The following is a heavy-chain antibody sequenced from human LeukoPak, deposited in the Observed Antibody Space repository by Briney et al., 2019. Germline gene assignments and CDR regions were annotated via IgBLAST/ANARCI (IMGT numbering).Heavy chain of an antibody. J-gene: IGHJ6*03. Sequence: PSETLSLTCTVSGGSLSTYYGTWIRQPAGQGVEWIGRIYTSRSTNQHPSVNSRVTISVDKSKNQFSLKLSSVTAADTAVYYCARVALDTAMVKGGLMTWPYYYYYYMDVWGKGTTVTVSS. D-gene: IGHD5-18*01. CDR3: ARVALDTAMVKGGLMTWPYYYYYYMDV. CDR1: GGSLSTYY. CDR2: IYTSRST. V-gene: IGHV4-4*07.